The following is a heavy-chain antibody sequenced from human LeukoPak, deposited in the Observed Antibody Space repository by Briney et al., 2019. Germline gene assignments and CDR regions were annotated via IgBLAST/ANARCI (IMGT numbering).Heavy chain of an antibody. CDR1: GFTFSNYW. V-gene: IGHV3-7*03. D-gene: IGHD3-3*01. Sequence: GGSLRLSCAASGFTFSNYWMSWVRQAPGKGLEWVANIKVDGSEKYYLDSVKGRFTISRDNAKNLVYLQMNSLRTEDTAVYYCARENLYYDFWSGSSCDAFDIWGQGTMVTVSS. CDR2: IKVDGSEK. J-gene: IGHJ3*02. CDR3: ARENLYYDFWSGSSCDAFDI.